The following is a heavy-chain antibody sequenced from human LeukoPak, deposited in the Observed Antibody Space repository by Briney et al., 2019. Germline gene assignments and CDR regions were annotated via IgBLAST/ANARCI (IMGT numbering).Heavy chain of an antibody. J-gene: IGHJ4*02. CDR2: INHSGST. V-gene: IGHV4-34*01. D-gene: IGHD1-26*01. CDR1: GGSFSGYY. CDR3: ARVPYRSGSYSDY. Sequence: SETLSLTCAVYGGSFSGYYWSWIRQPPGKGLEWIGEINHSGSTNYNPSLKSRVTISVDTSKNLFSLKLSSVTAADTAVYYCARVPYRSGSYSDYWGQGTLVTVSS.